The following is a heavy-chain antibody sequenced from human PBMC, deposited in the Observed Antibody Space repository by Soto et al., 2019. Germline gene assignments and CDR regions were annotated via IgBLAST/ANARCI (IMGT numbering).Heavy chain of an antibody. CDR1: GFTFSSYW. Sequence: PGGSLRLSCAASGFTFSSYWMSWVRQAPGKGLEWVANIKQDGSEKYYVDSVKGRFTISRDNAKNSLYLQMNSLRAEDTAVYYCASSLSSYGFYYDYAMDVWGQGTTVTVSS. V-gene: IGHV3-7*01. CDR3: ASSLSSYGFYYDYAMDV. D-gene: IGHD5-18*01. CDR2: IKQDGSEK. J-gene: IGHJ6*02.